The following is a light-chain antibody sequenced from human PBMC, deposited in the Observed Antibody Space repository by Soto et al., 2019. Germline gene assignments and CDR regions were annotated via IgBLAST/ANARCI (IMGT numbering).Light chain of an antibody. V-gene: IGKV1-9*01. Sequence: IRLSQSPSSLSASVGDRVTITCRASQGIDSYLAWYQQRPGKVPQLLIYETSILQSGVSPRFSGSGSGTDFTLTISSLQAEDFATYYCQQTRSYPSTFAGGTKVDIK. J-gene: IGKJ4*01. CDR2: ETS. CDR1: QGIDSY. CDR3: QQTRSYPST.